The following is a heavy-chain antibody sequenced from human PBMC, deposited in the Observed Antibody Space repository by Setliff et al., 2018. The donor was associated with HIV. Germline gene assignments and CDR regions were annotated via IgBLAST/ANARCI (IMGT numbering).Heavy chain of an antibody. CDR2: IKEDGSDK. D-gene: IGHD3-10*01. J-gene: IGHJ4*02. CDR3: ARDGGEI. V-gene: IGHV3-7*03. CDR1: GFTFSPFSRYW. Sequence: GGSLRLSCAASGFTFSPFSRYWMTWVRQAPGKGLEWVANIKEDGSDKYYVDFARGRFTISRGNARNIVYLQMNLLRDEDTAVYYCARDGGEIWGQGTLVSVSS.